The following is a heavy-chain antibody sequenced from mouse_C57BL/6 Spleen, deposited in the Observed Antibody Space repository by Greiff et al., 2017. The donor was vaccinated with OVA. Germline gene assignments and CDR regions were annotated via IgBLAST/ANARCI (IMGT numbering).Heavy chain of an antibody. J-gene: IGHJ3*01. CDR3: ARSYYSKTWFAY. CDR2: INPYNGGT. D-gene: IGHD2-5*01. CDR1: GYTFTDYY. Sequence: EVQLQQSGPVLVKPGASVKMSCKASGYTFTDYYMNWVKQSHGKSLEWIGVINPYNGGTSYNQKFKGKATLTVDKSSSTAYMELNSLTSEDSAVYYCARSYYSKTWFAYWGQGTLVTVSA. V-gene: IGHV1-19*01.